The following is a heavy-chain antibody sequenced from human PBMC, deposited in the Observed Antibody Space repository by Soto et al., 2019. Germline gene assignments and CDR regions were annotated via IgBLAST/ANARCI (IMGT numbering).Heavy chain of an antibody. D-gene: IGHD6-13*01. V-gene: IGHV4-4*02. J-gene: IGHJ5*02. CDR1: GGSISSSNW. CDR2: IYHSGST. Sequence: SETLSLTCAVSGGSISSSNWWSWVRQPPGKGLEWIGEIYHSGSTNYNPSLKSRVTISVDKSKNQFSLKLSSVTAADTAVYYCARDILAAAGTGNWFDPWGQGTLVTVSS. CDR3: ARDILAAAGTGNWFDP.